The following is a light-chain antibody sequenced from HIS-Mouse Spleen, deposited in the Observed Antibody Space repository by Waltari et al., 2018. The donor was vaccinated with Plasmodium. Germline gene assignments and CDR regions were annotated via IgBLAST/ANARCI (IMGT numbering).Light chain of an antibody. CDR2: EVS. CDR3: SSYAGSNNLV. CDR1: RSDVGGYNY. Sequence: QSALTQPPSASGYPGQSVTISCTGTRSDVGGYNYVSWYQQHPGKAPKLMIYEVSKRPSGVPDRFSGSKSGNTASLTVSGLQAEDEADYYCSSYAGSNNLVFGGGTKLTVL. V-gene: IGLV2-8*01. J-gene: IGLJ2*01.